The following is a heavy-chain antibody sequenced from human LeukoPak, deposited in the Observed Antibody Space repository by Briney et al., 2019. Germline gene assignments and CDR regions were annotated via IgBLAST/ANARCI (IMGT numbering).Heavy chain of an antibody. CDR3: ASAYYGDYSSLDY. V-gene: IGHV3-30-3*01. J-gene: IGHJ4*02. CDR1: GFTFSSYA. D-gene: IGHD4-17*01. Sequence: GRSLRLSCAASGFTFSSYAMHWVRQAPGKGLEWVAVISYDGSNKYYADSVKGRFTISRDNSKNTLYLQMNSLRAEDTAVYYCASAYYGDYSSLDYWGQGTLVTVSS. CDR2: ISYDGSNK.